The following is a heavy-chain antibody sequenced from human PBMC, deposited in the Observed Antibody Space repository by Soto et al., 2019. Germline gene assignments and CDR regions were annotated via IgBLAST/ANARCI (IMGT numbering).Heavy chain of an antibody. Sequence: ASVKVSCKASGYTFTGYYMHWVRQAPGQGLEWMGWINPNSGGTNYAQKFQGRVTMTRDTSISTAYMELSRLRSDDTAVYYCAREPLYGFSNTSCYNNWFDSWGQGTLVTVYS. CDR1: GYTFTGYY. V-gene: IGHV1-2*02. D-gene: IGHD2-2*02. J-gene: IGHJ5*01. CDR3: AREPLYGFSNTSCYNNWFDS. CDR2: INPNSGGT.